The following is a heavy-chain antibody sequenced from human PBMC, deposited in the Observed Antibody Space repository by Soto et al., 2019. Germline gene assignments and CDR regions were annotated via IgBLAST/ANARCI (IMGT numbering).Heavy chain of an antibody. D-gene: IGHD3-22*01. J-gene: IGHJ4*02. V-gene: IGHV1-58*01. Sequence: SVRQARGQRLEWIGWVVVGSGSTNYAPKFQERVTITRDMATRTSYMELSNLRSEDTALYYCAADSGDDSTGYGADYWGQGTLVTVSS. CDR2: VVVGSGST. CDR3: AADSGDDSTGYGADY.